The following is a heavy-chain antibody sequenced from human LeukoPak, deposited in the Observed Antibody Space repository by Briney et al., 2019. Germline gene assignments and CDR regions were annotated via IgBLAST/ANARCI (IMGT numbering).Heavy chain of an antibody. V-gene: IGHV3-30-3*01. Sequence: GRSLRLSCAASGFTFSSYAMHWVRQAPGKGLEWVAVISYDGSNKYYADSVKGRFTISRDNSKNTLYLQMNSLRAEDTAVYYCANGVLYGDYEMLFDYWGQGTLVTVSS. J-gene: IGHJ4*02. D-gene: IGHD4-17*01. CDR3: ANGVLYGDYEMLFDY. CDR2: ISYDGSNK. CDR1: GFTFSSYA.